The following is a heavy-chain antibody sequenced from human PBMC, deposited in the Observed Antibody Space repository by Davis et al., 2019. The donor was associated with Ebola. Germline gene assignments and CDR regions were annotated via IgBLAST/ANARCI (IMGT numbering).Heavy chain of an antibody. J-gene: IGHJ5*02. Sequence: ASVKVSCKASGYTFTSYAMHWVRQAPGQRLEWMGWINAGNGNTKYSQKFQGRVTITRDTSASTAYMELSSLRSEDTAVYYCARVRGYSGYERFDPWGQGTLVTVSS. V-gene: IGHV1-3*01. CDR1: GYTFTSYA. CDR3: ARVRGYSGYERFDP. D-gene: IGHD5-12*01. CDR2: INAGNGNT.